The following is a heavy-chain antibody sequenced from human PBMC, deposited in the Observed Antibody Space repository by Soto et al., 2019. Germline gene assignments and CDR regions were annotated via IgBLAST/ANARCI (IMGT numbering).Heavy chain of an antibody. CDR3: AKASTYEYVWGSYRYYFNY. CDR2: ISGSGDRT. D-gene: IGHD3-16*02. J-gene: IGHJ4*02. Sequence: QSGGSLRLSCEASGFPFSSYAMSWVRQAPGKGLEWVSGISGSGDRTHYVDSVKGRFTISRDNSKNTLYLQMNSLRVEDTAVYYCAKASTYEYVWGSYRYYFNYWGQGTLVTAS. CDR1: GFPFSSYA. V-gene: IGHV3-23*01.